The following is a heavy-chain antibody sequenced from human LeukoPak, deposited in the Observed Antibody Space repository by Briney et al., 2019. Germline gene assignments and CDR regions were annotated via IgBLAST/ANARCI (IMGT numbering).Heavy chain of an antibody. J-gene: IGHJ4*02. D-gene: IGHD3-16*02. Sequence: SETLSLTCTVSGGSISSYYWSWIRQPPGKGLEWIGYIYYSGSTNYNPSLKSRVTISVDTFKNQFSLKLSSVTAADTAVYYCASTSRYYDYVWGSYRSKNFDYWGQGTLVTVSS. CDR3: ASTSRYYDYVWGSYRSKNFDY. V-gene: IGHV4-59*08. CDR2: IYYSGST. CDR1: GGSISSYY.